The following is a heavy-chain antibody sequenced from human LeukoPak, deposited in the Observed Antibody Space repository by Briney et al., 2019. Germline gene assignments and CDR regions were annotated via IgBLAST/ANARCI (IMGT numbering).Heavy chain of an antibody. CDR3: ARDAVDTANAV. J-gene: IGHJ6*02. CDR2: INSDGSIT. Sequence: GGSLRLSCIASGFSFSGHWMHWVRQAPGKGLVWVSHINSDGSITSYADSVKGRFTISRDNAKNTLYLQMNSLRAEDTAVYYCARDAVDTANAVWGQGTTVTVSS. D-gene: IGHD5-18*01. V-gene: IGHV3-74*01. CDR1: GFSFSGHW.